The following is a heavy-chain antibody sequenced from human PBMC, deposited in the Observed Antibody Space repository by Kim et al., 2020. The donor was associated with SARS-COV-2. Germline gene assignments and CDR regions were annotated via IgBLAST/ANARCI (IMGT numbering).Heavy chain of an antibody. CDR3: ARGNYHGMDV. Sequence: SKIYANSLKGRVTISRDNAKNTLYLQMNSLRAEGTAVYYCARGNYHGMDVWGQGTTVTVSS. V-gene: IGHV3-74*01. CDR2: SK. J-gene: IGHJ6*02.